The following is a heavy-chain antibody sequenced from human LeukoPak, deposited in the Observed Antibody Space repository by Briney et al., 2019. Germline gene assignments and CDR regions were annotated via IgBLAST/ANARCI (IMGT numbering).Heavy chain of an antibody. J-gene: IGHJ6*02. CDR1: GFTFSSYG. Sequence: QPGGSLRLSCAASGFTFSSYGMHWVRQAPGKGLEWVALISYDGSNKYYADSVKGRFTISRDNSKNTLYLQMNSLRAEDTAVYYCAKDQQYGCSSTSCPYYYYGMDVWGQGTTVTVSS. CDR2: ISYDGSNK. V-gene: IGHV3-30*18. D-gene: IGHD2-2*01. CDR3: AKDQQYGCSSTSCPYYYYGMDV.